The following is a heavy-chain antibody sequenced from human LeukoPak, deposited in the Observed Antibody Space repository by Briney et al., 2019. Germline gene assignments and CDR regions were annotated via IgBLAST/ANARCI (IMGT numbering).Heavy chain of an antibody. CDR3: ARGLMDRSSSQYYFDY. V-gene: IGHV4-34*01. CDR2: INHSGST. Sequence: TLSPTCAVYGASSSGYYWGCIRPPPGDWLGWNGEINHSGSTNYNSSLKSRVTISVDTSKNQFSLKLTSVTAADTAVYYCARGLMDRSSSQYYFDYWGQGTLVTVSS. CDR1: GASSSGYY. J-gene: IGHJ4*02. D-gene: IGHD6-6*01.